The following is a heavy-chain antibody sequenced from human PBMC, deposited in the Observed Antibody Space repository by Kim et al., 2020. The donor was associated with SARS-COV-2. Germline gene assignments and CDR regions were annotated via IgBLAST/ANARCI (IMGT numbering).Heavy chain of an antibody. CDR2: INHSGST. CDR3: ARGPYSSSGYGIRNWFDP. CDR1: GGSFSGYY. V-gene: IGHV4-34*01. Sequence: SETLSLTCAVYGGSFSGYYWSWIRQPPGKGLEWIGEINHSGSTNYNPSLKSRVTISVDTSKNQFSLKLSSVTAADTAVYYCARGPYSSSGYGIRNWFDP. J-gene: IGHJ5*02. D-gene: IGHD6-13*01.